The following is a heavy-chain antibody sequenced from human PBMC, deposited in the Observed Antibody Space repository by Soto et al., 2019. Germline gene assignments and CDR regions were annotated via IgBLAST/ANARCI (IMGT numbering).Heavy chain of an antibody. D-gene: IGHD3-3*01. CDR3: ARDSLVHFDFWSGYYSDYYYYMDV. Sequence: PGGSLRLSCASSGFTFSDYYMSWIRQAPGKGLEWVSYISSSGSTIYYADSVKGRFTISRDNAKNSLYLQMNSLRVEDTAVYYCARDSLVHFDFWSGYYSDYYYYMDVWGKGTTVTVSS. V-gene: IGHV3-11*01. CDR2: ISSSGSTI. J-gene: IGHJ6*03. CDR1: GFTFSDYY.